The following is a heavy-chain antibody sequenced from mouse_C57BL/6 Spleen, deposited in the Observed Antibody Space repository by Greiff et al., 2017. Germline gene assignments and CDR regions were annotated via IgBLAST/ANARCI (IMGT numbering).Heavy chain of an antibody. D-gene: IGHD2-4*01. CDR3: ARLYYDYDGGFAY. V-gene: IGHV5-17*01. J-gene: IGHJ3*01. CDR2: ISSGSSTI. CDR1: GFTFSDYG. Sequence: EVMLVESGGGLVKPGGSLKLSCAASGFTFSDYGMHWVRQAPEKGLEWVAYISSGSSTIYYADTVKGRFTISRDNAKNALFLQMTSLRSEDTAMYYCARLYYDYDGGFAYWGQGTLVTVSA.